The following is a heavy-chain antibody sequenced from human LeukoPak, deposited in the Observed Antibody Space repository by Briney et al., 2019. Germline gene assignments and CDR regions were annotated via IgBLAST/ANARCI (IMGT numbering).Heavy chain of an antibody. Sequence: SETLSLTCTVSGGSVSSSSYYWGWIRQPPGKGLEWIGTIYYTGSTYYNPSLKSRVTIAVDMSKNQFSLKLSSVTAADTAVYYCASQAYCGGDCYNDYWDQGILVTVSS. CDR2: IYYTGST. V-gene: IGHV4-39*01. CDR1: GGSVSSSSYY. J-gene: IGHJ4*02. CDR3: ASQAYCGGDCYNDY. D-gene: IGHD2-21*02.